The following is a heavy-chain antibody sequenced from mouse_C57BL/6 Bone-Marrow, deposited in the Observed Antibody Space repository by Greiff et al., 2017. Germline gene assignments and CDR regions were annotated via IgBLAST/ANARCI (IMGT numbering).Heavy chain of an antibody. J-gene: IGHJ1*03. D-gene: IGHD1-1*01. CDR1: GYTFTSYW. V-gene: IGHV1-69*01. CDR2: IDPSDSYT. Sequence: QVQLQQPGAELVMPGASVKLSCKASGYTFTSYWMHWVKQRPGQGLEWIGEIDPSDSYTNYNQKFKGKSTLTVDKSSSTAYRQLSSLTSEDSAVYYCASGYGSSPPTAYFDVWGTGTTVTVSS. CDR3: ASGYGSSPPTAYFDV.